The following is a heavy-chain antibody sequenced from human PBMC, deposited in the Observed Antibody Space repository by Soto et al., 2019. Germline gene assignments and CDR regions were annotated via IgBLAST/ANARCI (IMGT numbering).Heavy chain of an antibody. CDR2: IWYEGSNK. D-gene: IGHD5-18*01. J-gene: IGHJ6*02. Sequence: GGSLRLSCAASGFTFSSYGMHWVRQAPGKGLEWVAVIWYEGSNKYYADSVKGRFTISRDNSKNTLYLQMNSLRAEDTAVYYCARGESTDTAMVSYYYDMDVWGQGTTVTVSS. CDR1: GFTFSSYG. V-gene: IGHV3-33*01. CDR3: ARGESTDTAMVSYYYDMDV.